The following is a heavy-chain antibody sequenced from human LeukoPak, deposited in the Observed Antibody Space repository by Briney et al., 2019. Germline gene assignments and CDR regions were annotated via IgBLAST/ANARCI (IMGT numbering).Heavy chain of an antibody. CDR2: VEASGST. D-gene: IGHD3-10*01. CDR3: ARSPHIWFAERGWFDP. Sequence: SQTLSLTCTVSGGSISSASYYWSWIRQPAGKGLEWIGRVEASGSTNYNPSLKSRVTISLDTSKNQFSLNVNSVTAADTAFYFCARSPHIWFAERGWFDPWGQGTLVTVSS. J-gene: IGHJ5*02. CDR1: GGSISSASYY. V-gene: IGHV4-61*02.